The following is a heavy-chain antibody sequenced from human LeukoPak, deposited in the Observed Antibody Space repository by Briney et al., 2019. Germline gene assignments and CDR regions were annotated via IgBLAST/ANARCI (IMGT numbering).Heavy chain of an antibody. CDR2: IYYGGNT. CDR3: ARDRSTGYYDGSGYYYKYSDY. J-gene: IGHJ4*02. D-gene: IGHD3-22*01. Sequence: SETLSLTCTVSGGSVSSNNYYWSWIRQPPGKGLEWIGYIYYGGNTNYNPSLKGRVTISIDTSKNQFSLKLSSVTAADTAVYYCARDRSTGYYDGSGYYYKYSDYWGQGTLVTVSS. V-gene: IGHV4-61*01. CDR1: GGSVSSNNYY.